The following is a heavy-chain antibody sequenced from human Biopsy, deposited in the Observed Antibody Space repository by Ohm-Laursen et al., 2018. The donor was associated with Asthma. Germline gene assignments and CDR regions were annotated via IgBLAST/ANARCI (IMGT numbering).Heavy chain of an antibody. CDR3: VREGTDDAFDI. J-gene: IGHJ3*02. CDR2: ISKDASTQ. D-gene: IGHD1-1*01. CDR1: GFSFSNFA. V-gene: IGHV3-30*01. Sequence: SLRLSCAASGFSFSNFAIHWVRQAPGKGLEWVGVISKDASTQDYADSVKGRFTMARDNSKNTLDLQMNSLREEDTAVYYCVREGTDDAFDIWGQGTVVSVSS.